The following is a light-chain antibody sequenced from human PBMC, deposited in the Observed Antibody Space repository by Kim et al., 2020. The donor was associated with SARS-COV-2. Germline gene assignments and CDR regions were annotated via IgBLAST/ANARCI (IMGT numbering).Light chain of an antibody. CDR3: QAWTSSTEV. V-gene: IGLV3-1*01. J-gene: IGLJ3*02. Sequence: SYELTQPPSVPVSPGQPAAITCLGVKLGDKYPCWYQQKPGRSPCLVIYQDAKRPSGIPERFSGSNPGNTAILTFSGTQPMDEPDNTVQAWTSSTEVFGGG. CDR2: QDA. CDR1: KLGDKY.